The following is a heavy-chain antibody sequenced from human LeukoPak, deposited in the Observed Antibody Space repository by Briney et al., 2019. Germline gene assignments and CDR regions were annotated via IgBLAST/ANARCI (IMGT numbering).Heavy chain of an antibody. Sequence: GGSLRLSCEASGLTFSSYGMSWVRQAPGKGLQWVSAITGGGGTTYYADSVKGRFTISRDNSKNMLYLQMNSLRAEDTAIYYCAKMQGYFDYWGQGTLVPVSS. V-gene: IGHV3-23*01. CDR2: ITGGGGTT. CDR3: AKMQGYFDY. J-gene: IGHJ4*02. CDR1: GLTFSSYG.